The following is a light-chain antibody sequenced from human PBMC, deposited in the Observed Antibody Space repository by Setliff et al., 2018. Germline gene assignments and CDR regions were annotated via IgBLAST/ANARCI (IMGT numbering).Light chain of an antibody. CDR3: YSAADNKKV. Sequence: SYELTQPSSVSVSPGQTATITCSGDVLAKKFARWFQQKPGQAPVVVIYKDSERPSGVPERFSGSSSGTTVTLTISGAQVEDEADYYCYSAADNKKVFGGGTK. J-gene: IGLJ3*02. CDR1: VLAKKF. CDR2: KDS. V-gene: IGLV3-27*01.